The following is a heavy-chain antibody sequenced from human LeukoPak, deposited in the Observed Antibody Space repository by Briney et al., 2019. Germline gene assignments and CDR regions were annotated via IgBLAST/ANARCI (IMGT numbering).Heavy chain of an antibody. J-gene: IGHJ4*02. V-gene: IGHV4-59*01. CDR2: IHYSGTT. D-gene: IGHD6-13*01. CDR3: ARGVYIAAAQYGY. CDR1: GGSISSYY. Sequence: SETLSLTCTVSGGSISSYYWSWIRQPPGKGLEWIGYIHYSGTTNYNPSLKSRVTISVDTSKNQFSLKLSSVTAADTAVYYCARGVYIAAAQYGYWSQGTLVTVSS.